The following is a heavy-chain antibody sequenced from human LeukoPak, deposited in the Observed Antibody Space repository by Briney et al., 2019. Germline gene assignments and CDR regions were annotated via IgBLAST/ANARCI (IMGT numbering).Heavy chain of an antibody. J-gene: IGHJ4*02. CDR3: ASSYSSSSQFGY. Sequence: SETLSLTCTVSGGSISSYYWSWIRQPPGKGLEWIGYIYTSGSTNYNPSLKSRVTISVDTSKNQFSLKLSSVTAADTAVYYCASSYSSSSQFGYWGQGTLVTVSS. V-gene: IGHV4-4*09. CDR1: GGSISSYY. CDR2: IYTSGST. D-gene: IGHD6-6*01.